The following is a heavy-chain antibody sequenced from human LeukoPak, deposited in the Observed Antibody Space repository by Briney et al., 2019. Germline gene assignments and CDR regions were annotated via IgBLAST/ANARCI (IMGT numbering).Heavy chain of an antibody. Sequence: SETLSLTCTVFGGSISTYYWSWIRQPPGRRLEWIGCINYSGSTNYNPSLKSRVTISVDTSKKQFSLKLSSVTAADTAMYYCARDLVATYWGQGTLVTVSS. CDR3: ARDLVATY. J-gene: IGHJ4*02. V-gene: IGHV4-59*01. D-gene: IGHD5-12*01. CDR2: INYSGST. CDR1: GGSISTYY.